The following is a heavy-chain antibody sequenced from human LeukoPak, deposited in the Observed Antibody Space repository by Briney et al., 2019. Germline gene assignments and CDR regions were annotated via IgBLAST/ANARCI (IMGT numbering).Heavy chain of an antibody. CDR2: ISGRGGKT. CDR3: AKSLTSVSLWFGELLYQAFNI. J-gene: IGHJ3*02. Sequence: WGTLRLSCEVSGISLSDYGMSRVRQAPGKGLEWVSAISGRGGKTYYADSVKGRFTISRDNSKNTLYLQMKSLRADDTAVYYCAKSLTSVSLWFGELLYQAFNIWGQGTTVSVSS. V-gene: IGHV3-23*01. CDR1: GISLSDYG. D-gene: IGHD3-10*01.